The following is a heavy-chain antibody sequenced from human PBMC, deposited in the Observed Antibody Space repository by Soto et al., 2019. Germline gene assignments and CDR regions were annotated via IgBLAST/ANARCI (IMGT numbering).Heavy chain of an antibody. J-gene: IGHJ4*02. CDR2: ITVSNGNT. Sequence: ASVKVSCKASHYTFSTYGVSWVRQAPGQGLEWMGWITVSNGNTNYIDNLQGRVTMTTDTSTSTAYMELWRLTSDDTAVYYCARSYSYGSYWYFDAWGQGPLVTSPQ. CDR1: HYTFSTYG. CDR3: ARSYSYGSYWYFDA. V-gene: IGHV1-18*04. D-gene: IGHD5-18*01.